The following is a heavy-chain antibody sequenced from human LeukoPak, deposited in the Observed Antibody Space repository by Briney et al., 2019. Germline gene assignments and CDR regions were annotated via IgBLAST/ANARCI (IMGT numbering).Heavy chain of an antibody. CDR1: GFTFSKAW. CDR3: AKDQGGGYYYFDS. D-gene: IGHD5-18*01. J-gene: IGHJ4*02. V-gene: IGHV3-23*01. Sequence: PGGSLRLSCAVSGFTFSKAWMSWVRQAPGKGPEWVSVTSSSGGSTYYADSVKGRFTISRDNSKNTLYLQMNSLRAEDTAVYYCAKDQGGGYYYFDSWGQGSLVTVSS. CDR2: TSSSGGST.